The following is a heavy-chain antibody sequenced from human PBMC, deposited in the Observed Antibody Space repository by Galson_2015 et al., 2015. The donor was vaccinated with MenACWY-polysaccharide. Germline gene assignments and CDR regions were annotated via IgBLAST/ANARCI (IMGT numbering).Heavy chain of an antibody. CDR1: GKSFMAYS. CDR2: IIPVAGIT. V-gene: IGHV1-69*02. Sequence: SVKVSCKASGKSFMAYSLNWVRQAPGQGLECMGRIIPVAGITNYAHQFQGRLTIPEEKSTRTLFMELSSLRSGDTAVYYCLGHFEDEPPWGQGTLVTVSS. J-gene: IGHJ5*02. D-gene: IGHD1-14*01. CDR3: LGHFEDEPP.